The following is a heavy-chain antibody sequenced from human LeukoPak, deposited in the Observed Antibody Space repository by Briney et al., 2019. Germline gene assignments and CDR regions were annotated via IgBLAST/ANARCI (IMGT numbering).Heavy chain of an antibody. CDR1: GYTFTSYG. Sequence: ASVKVSCKASGYTFTSYGISWVRQAPGQGLEWMGWINPDSGGTNYAQKFQARVTMTRDTSISTAYMELSRLRTDDTAVYYCARDGWNSGYDLGYWGQGTLVTVSS. CDR2: INPDSGGT. D-gene: IGHD5-12*01. V-gene: IGHV1-2*02. CDR3: ARDGWNSGYDLGY. J-gene: IGHJ4*02.